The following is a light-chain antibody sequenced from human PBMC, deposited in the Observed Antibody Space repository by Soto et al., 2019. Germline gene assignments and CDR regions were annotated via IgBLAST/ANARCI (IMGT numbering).Light chain of an antibody. Sequence: QSVLTQPASVSGSPGQSITISCSGTSSDFGSSNFVSWYQQHPGKAPKLIIFEGDRRPSGVSGRFSGSKSGNTASLTISGLQAEDEADYYCCSFARSSSFYVFGTGTKVTVL. CDR1: SSDFGSSNF. J-gene: IGLJ1*01. CDR2: EGD. V-gene: IGLV2-23*01. CDR3: CSFARSSSFYV.